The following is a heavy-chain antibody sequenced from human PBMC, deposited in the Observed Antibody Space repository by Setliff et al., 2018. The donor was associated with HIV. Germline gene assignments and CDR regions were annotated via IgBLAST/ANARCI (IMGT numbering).Heavy chain of an antibody. V-gene: IGHV7-4-1*02. CDR1: GYTFNNYA. CDR2: INTNTGSP. Sequence: GASVKVSCKASGYTFNNYALYWVRQAPGQGFEWMGWINTNTGSPTYAQGFTRRFVFSLDPSVRTAYLQITGLKAEDTAVYYCARDLKRPNSNFWGGYPIPFDSWGQGTLVTVSS. CDR3: ARDLKRPNSNFWGGYPIPFDS. J-gene: IGHJ4*02. D-gene: IGHD3-3*01.